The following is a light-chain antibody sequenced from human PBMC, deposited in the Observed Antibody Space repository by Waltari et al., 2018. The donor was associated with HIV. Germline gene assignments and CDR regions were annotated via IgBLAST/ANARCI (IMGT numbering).Light chain of an antibody. J-gene: IGKJ1*01. CDR2: AAS. Sequence: AVRMTQSPSTFSASTGDIVTITCRASQGISSYLAWYQQKPGTAPKLLIYAASILQSGVPSRFSARGSGTNFTLTINCLQSEDLATYYCQQYYNFPRTFGQGTKVEL. CDR1: QGISSY. V-gene: IGKV1-8*01. CDR3: QQYYNFPRT.